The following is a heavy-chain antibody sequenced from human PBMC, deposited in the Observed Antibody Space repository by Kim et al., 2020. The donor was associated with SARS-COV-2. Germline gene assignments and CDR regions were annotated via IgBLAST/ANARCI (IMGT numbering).Heavy chain of an antibody. CDR3: AGGSGFLIDF. J-gene: IGHJ4*02. Sequence: GGSLRLSCVASGITFSTSRMTRVRQAAGKGLEWVANMNQDGSLKNHVASVKGRFTISRDNAKNSVYLQMNSLRADDTAVYFCAGGSGFLIDFWGQGTLVTVSS. V-gene: IGHV3-7*03. CDR1: GITFSTSR. D-gene: IGHD6-25*01. CDR2: MNQDGSLK.